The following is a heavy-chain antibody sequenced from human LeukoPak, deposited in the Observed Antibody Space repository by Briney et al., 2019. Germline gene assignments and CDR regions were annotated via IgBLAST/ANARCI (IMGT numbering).Heavy chain of an antibody. Sequence: PSETLSLTCAVYGGSFSGYYWSWIRQPPGKGLEWIGEINHSGSTNYNPSLKSRVTISVDTSKDQFSLKLTSVTAADTAVYYCARARGYLVDYWGQGTLVTVSS. CDR3: ARARGYLVDY. D-gene: IGHD1-26*01. J-gene: IGHJ4*02. CDR1: GGSFSGYY. CDR2: INHSGST. V-gene: IGHV4-34*01.